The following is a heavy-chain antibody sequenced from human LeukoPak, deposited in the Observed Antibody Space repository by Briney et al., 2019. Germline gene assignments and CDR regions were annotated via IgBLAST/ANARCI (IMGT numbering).Heavy chain of an antibody. CDR1: GFTFSSYS. D-gene: IGHD6-25*01. CDR3: ARSGPSWYFDL. J-gene: IGHJ2*01. CDR2: ISSSSSYI. Sequence: GGSLRLSCAASGFTFSSYSMNWVRQARGKGLEWASTISSSSSYIYYADTVKGRFTISRDNAKNSLYLQMNSLRAEDTAVYYCARSGPSWYFDLWGRGTLVTVSS. V-gene: IGHV3-21*01.